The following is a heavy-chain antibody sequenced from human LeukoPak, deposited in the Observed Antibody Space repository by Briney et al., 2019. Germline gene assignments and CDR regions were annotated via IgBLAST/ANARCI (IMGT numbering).Heavy chain of an antibody. D-gene: IGHD6-19*01. CDR1: GFTFSNAW. Sequence: GGSLRLSCAAAGFTFSNAWMSWVRQAPGKGLEWVGRVKSKTDGGTADYAAPVKGRFTISRDDSKNTLYLQMNSLKTEDTAVYYRTTYSSGWNLIFDYWGQGTLVTVSS. CDR3: TTYSSGWNLIFDY. J-gene: IGHJ4*02. CDR2: VKSKTDGGTA. V-gene: IGHV3-15*01.